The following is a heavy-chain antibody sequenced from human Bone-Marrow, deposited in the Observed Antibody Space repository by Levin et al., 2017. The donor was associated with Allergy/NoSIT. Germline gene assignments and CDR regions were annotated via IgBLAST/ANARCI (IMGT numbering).Heavy chain of an antibody. CDR1: GGAINSDSYY. D-gene: IGHD6-19*01. Sequence: PSETLSLTCTVSGGAINSDSYYWSWIRQPAGKGLEWIGRIYTSGSTNYNPSFKSRVTISADTSKNQFSLNLNSVTAADTAIYYCARGGIVVAGTSPWLDPWGQGTLVTVSS. V-gene: IGHV4-61*02. J-gene: IGHJ5*02. CDR2: IYTSGST. CDR3: ARGGIVVAGTSPWLDP.